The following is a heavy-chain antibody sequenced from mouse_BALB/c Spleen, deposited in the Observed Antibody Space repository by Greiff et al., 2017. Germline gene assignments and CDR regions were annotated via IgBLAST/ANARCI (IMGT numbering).Heavy chain of an antibody. CDR1: GYTFTSYD. CDR2: IFPGDGST. D-gene: IGHD1-2*01. CDR3: ASEDYGTAWFAY. V-gene: IGHV1S56*01. Sequence: VQLQQSGAELVKPGASVKLSCKASGYTFTSYDVNWVRQRPEQGLEWIGWIFPGDGSTKYNEKFKGKATLTTDKSSSTAYMQLSRLTSEDSAVYFCASEDYGTAWFAYWGQGTLVTVSA. J-gene: IGHJ3*01.